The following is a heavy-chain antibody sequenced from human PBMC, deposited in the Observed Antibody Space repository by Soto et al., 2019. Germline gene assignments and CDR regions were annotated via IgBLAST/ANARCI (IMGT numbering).Heavy chain of an antibody. Sequence: KPSETLSLTCTVSGGSISSYYWSWIRQPPGKGLEWIGYIYYSGSTNYNPSLKSRVTISVDTSKNQFSLKLSSVTAADTAVYYCARWGSGWYKETFDYWGQGTLVTVSS. J-gene: IGHJ4*02. V-gene: IGHV4-59*01. CDR3: ARWGSGWYKETFDY. CDR2: IYYSGST. CDR1: GGSISSYY. D-gene: IGHD6-19*01.